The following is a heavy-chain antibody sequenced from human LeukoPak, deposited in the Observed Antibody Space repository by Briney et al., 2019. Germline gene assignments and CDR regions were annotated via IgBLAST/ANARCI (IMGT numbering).Heavy chain of an antibody. D-gene: IGHD2-2*01. CDR3: ARLPAMPGYFYYMDV. J-gene: IGHJ6*03. V-gene: IGHV4-39*01. Sequence: SETPSLTCTVSGGSISSSSYYWGWIRQPPGKGLEWIGSIYYSGSAYYNASLRSRVTISVDTSKNQFSLKLTSVTAADTAVYYCARLPAMPGYFYYMDVWGKGTTVTISS. CDR1: GGSISSSSYY. CDR2: IYYSGSA.